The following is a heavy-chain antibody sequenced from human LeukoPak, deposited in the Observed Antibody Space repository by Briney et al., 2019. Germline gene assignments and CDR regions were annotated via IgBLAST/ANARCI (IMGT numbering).Heavy chain of an antibody. CDR1: GFTFSDHY. CDR2: TRNKANSYTT. CDR3: ARAPYDYVNYFDY. Sequence: PGGSLRLSCAASGFTFSDHYMDWVRQAPGKGLEWVGRTRNKANSYTTEYAASVKGRFTISRDDSKNSLYLQMNSLKTEDTAVYYCARAPYDYVNYFDYWGQGTLVTVSS. V-gene: IGHV3-72*01. D-gene: IGHD3-16*01. J-gene: IGHJ4*02.